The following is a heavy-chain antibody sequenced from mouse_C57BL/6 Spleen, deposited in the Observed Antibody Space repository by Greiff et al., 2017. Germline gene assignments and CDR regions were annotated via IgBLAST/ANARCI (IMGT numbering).Heavy chain of an antibody. CDR1: GFTFSDYG. CDR2: ISSGSSTI. J-gene: IGHJ2*01. CDR3: AREGETYYFDY. Sequence: EVKLVESGGGLVKPGGSLKLSCAASGFTFSDYGMHWVRQAPEKGLEWVAYISSGSSTIYYADPVKGRFTISRDNAKNTLFLQMTSLRSEDTAMYYCAREGETYYFDYWGQGTTLTVSS. V-gene: IGHV5-17*01.